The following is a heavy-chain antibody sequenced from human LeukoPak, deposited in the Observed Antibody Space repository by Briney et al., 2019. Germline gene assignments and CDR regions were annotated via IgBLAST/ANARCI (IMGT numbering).Heavy chain of an antibody. Sequence: GGSLRLSCAASGLTFSSYWMSWVRQAPGKGLEWVANIKQDGSETYYVDSVKGRFTISRDNAKNSLFLQMNSLRVEDTAVYYCTREGSYLDAFDFWGQGTMVTVSS. D-gene: IGHD3-10*01. J-gene: IGHJ3*01. V-gene: IGHV3-7*01. CDR2: IKQDGSET. CDR1: GLTFSSYW. CDR3: TREGSYLDAFDF.